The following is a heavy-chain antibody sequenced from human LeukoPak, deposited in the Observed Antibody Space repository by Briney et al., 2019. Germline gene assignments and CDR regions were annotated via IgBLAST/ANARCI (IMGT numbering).Heavy chain of an antibody. CDR3: AREGSSSWYFGWFDR. V-gene: IGHV3-23*01. Sequence: GGSLRLSCAASGVTFSSYAMSWVRQAPGKGLEWVSAISGSGGSTYYADSVKGRFTISRDNAKNSLYLQMNSLRAEDTAVYYCAREGSSSWYFGWFDRWGQGTLVTVSS. CDR1: GVTFSSYA. J-gene: IGHJ5*02. D-gene: IGHD6-13*01. CDR2: ISGSGGST.